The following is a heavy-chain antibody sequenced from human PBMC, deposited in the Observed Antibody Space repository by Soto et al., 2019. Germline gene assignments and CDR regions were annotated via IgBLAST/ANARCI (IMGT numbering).Heavy chain of an antibody. D-gene: IGHD3-3*01. V-gene: IGHV1-18*01. Sequence: GALVKVSRKASGYTLFSYCIYWVGKAPGQGLEWRGWISAYNGNTNYAQKLQGRGTMTTDTSTSTAYMELRSLRSDDTAVYYCARDYTIFGENWFDPWGQGTLVTVSS. CDR3: ARDYTIFGENWFDP. CDR1: GYTLFSYC. CDR2: ISAYNGNT. J-gene: IGHJ5*02.